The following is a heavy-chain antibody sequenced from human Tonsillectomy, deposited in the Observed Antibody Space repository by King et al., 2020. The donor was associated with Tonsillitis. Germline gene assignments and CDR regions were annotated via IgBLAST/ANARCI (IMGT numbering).Heavy chain of an antibody. Sequence: VQLVESGGGLVQPGGSLRLSCAASCFTVSTYAMSWGRQAPGKGRELVSNITGIGGETFYPSSVKCRFSIPRDNSKNTRYLQMNSLRAEDTAVYYCAQNLPDGSGWYRDYFDYWGQGTLVTVSS. CDR2: ITGIGGET. J-gene: IGHJ4*02. D-gene: IGHD6-19*01. CDR1: CFTVSTYA. CDR3: AQNLPDGSGWYRDYFDY. V-gene: IGHV3-23*04.